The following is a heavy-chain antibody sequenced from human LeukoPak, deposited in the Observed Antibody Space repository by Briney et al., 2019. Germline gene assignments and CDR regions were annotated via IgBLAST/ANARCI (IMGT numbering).Heavy chain of an antibody. CDR1: GYTFTSYG. V-gene: IGHV1-18*01. CDR2: ISAYNGNT. Sequence: ASVKVSCKASGYTFTSYGISWVRQAPGQGLEWMGWISAYNGNTNYAQKLRGRVTMTTDTSTSTAYMELRSLRSDDTAVYYCAREDSPLLYYDYWGQGTLVTVSS. D-gene: IGHD2-2*02. J-gene: IGHJ4*02. CDR3: AREDSPLLYYDY.